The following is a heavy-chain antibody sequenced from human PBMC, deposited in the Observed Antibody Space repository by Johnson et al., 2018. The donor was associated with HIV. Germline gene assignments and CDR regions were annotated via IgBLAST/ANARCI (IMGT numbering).Heavy chain of an antibody. J-gene: IGHJ3*01. V-gene: IGHV3-66*01. D-gene: IGHD5-18*01. CDR1: GFTVSRNY. CDR2: IYSGGST. Sequence: VQLVESGGGLVRPGGSLRLSCEASGFTVSRNYMTWVRQAPGKGLAWVSLIYSGGSTYYADSVKGRFTISRDNSKNTLYLQMNSLRAEDTALYYCAKAVDTAMTDAFDVWGHGTMVTVSS. CDR3: AKAVDTAMTDAFDV.